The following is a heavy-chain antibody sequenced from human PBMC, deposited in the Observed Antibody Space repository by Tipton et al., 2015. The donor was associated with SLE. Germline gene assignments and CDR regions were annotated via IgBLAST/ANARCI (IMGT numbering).Heavy chain of an antibody. CDR2: IYYSGST. CDR1: GGSISSYY. V-gene: IGHV4-59*08. D-gene: IGHD3-10*01. Sequence: LRLSCTVSGGSISSYYWSWIRQPPGKGLEWIGYIYYSGSTNYNPSLKSRVTISVDTAKNQFSLKLTSVTAADTAVYYCARLDTGGSGSYVRSDYWGQGTLVTVSS. J-gene: IGHJ4*02. CDR3: ARLDTGGSGSYVRSDY.